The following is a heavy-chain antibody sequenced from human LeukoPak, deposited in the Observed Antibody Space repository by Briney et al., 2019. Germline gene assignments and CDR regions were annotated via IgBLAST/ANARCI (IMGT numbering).Heavy chain of an antibody. Sequence: GGSLRLSCAASGFTFSSYNMNWVRQAPGKGLEWVSYISDSSTTIYYADSVKGRFTISRDNAKNSLYLQMNRLRAEDTAVYYCAKDRGGAYDFWSGYYTGYFDYWGQGTLVPVSS. D-gene: IGHD3-3*01. CDR2: ISDSSTTI. J-gene: IGHJ4*02. CDR1: GFTFSSYN. CDR3: AKDRGGAYDFWSGYYTGYFDY. V-gene: IGHV3-48*01.